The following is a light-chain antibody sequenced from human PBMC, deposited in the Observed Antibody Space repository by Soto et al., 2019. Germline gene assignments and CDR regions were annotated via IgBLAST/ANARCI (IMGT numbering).Light chain of an antibody. J-gene: IGLJ1*01. CDR1: SSNIGAGYD. V-gene: IGLV1-40*01. CDR2: GDS. Sequence: QSVLTQPPSVSGAPGQRVTISCTGSSSNIGAGYDVNWYQQLPGTAPKLLIFGDSNRPSGVPDRFSGSKSGTSASLAITGLHDSDEAAYYCQSSGSRLSGSGVFGTGTKLTVL. CDR3: QSSGSRLSGSGV.